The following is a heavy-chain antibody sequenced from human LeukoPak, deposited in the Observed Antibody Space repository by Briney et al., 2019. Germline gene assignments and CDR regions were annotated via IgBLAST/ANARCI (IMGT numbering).Heavy chain of an antibody. CDR2: IYYSGST. J-gene: IGHJ3*02. D-gene: IGHD3-10*01. V-gene: IGHV4-30-4*01. CDR3: AREEPVLLWFGVI. CDR1: GGSISSGDYY. Sequence: SEILSLTCTVSGGSISSGDYYWSWIRQPPGKGLEWIGYIYYSGSTYYNPSLKSRVTISVDTSKNQFSLKLSSVTAADTAVYYCAREEPVLLWFGVIWGQGTMVTVSS.